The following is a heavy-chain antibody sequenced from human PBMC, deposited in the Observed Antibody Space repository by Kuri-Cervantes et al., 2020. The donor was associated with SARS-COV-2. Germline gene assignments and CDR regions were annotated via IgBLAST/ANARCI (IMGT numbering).Heavy chain of an antibody. J-gene: IGHJ4*02. CDR1: GFTFSSYS. CDR3: ARDLVVFGSSWGIDY. D-gene: IGHD6-13*01. Sequence: GGSLRLSCAASGFTFSSYSMNWVRQAPGKGLEWVSYISSSSSYIYYADSVKGRFTISRDNAENSLYLQMNSLRAEDTAVYYCARDLVVFGSSWGIDYWGQGTLVTVSS. V-gene: IGHV3-21*05. CDR2: ISSSSSYI.